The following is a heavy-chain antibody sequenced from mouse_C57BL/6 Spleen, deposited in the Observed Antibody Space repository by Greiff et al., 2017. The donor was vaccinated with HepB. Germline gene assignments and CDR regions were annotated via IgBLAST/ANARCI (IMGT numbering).Heavy chain of an antibody. CDR2: ISSGGSYT. J-gene: IGHJ4*01. V-gene: IGHV5-6*01. Sequence: EVNLVESGGDLVKPGGSLKLSCAASGFTFSSYGMSWVRQTPDKRLEWVATISSGGSYTYYPDSVKGRFTISRDNAKNTLYLQMNSLKSEDTAMYYCAREGYYGSIMDYWGQGTSVTVSS. D-gene: IGHD1-1*01. CDR3: AREGYYGSIMDY. CDR1: GFTFSSYG.